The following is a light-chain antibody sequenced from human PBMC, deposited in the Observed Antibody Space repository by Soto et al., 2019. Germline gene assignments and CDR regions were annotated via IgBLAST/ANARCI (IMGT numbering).Light chain of an antibody. CDR2: DNN. Sequence: QSVLTQPPSVSAAPRQKVTISCSGSSSNIGNNYVSWYHRVPETAPKLLIYDNNERPSGIPDRFSGSKSGTSATLDITGLQTGDEGDYYCGTWDSRLRVVVFGGGTKVTVL. J-gene: IGLJ2*01. CDR1: SSNIGNNY. V-gene: IGLV1-51*01. CDR3: GTWDSRLRVVV.